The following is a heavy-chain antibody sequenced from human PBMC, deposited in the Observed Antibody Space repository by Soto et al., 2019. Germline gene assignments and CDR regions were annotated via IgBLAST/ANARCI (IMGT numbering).Heavy chain of an antibody. J-gene: IGHJ5*02. CDR3: AREGPATIAADLSWFDP. CDR1: GGSINSSNW. D-gene: IGHD6-13*01. V-gene: IGHV4-4*02. CDR2: IYHSGNT. Sequence: PSETLSLTCAVSGGSINSSNWLTWVRQPPGKGLEWIGNIYHSGNTNYNPSLKSRVTISVDKSKNQFSLRLSSVTAADTATYYCAREGPATIAADLSWFDPWGQGTLVTVSS.